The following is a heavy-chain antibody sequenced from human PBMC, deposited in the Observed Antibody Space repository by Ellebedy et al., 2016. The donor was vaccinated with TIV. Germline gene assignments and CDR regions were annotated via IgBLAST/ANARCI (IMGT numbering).Heavy chain of an antibody. D-gene: IGHD4/OR15-4a*01. J-gene: IGHJ3*02. Sequence: SETLSLTCTVSGGSIGNDYWNWIRQSPGKGLEWIGYSHYSGTTNYNPSLKSRFTVTVDTSKNQFYLKLSPMSVEETAVYYCAIWSYGENCKNAFEIWGQGTMVTVSS. V-gene: IGHV4-59*01. CDR1: GGSIGNDY. CDR2: SHYSGTT. CDR3: AIWSYGENCKNAFEI.